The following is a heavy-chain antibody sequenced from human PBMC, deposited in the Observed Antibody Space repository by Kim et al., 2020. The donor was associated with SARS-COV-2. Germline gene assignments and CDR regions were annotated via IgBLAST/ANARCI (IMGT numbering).Heavy chain of an antibody. Sequence: GGSLRLSCAASGFTFSKYWMYWVRQAPGKGLEWLANIKQDGGEKHYADSMKGRLTISRDNAKNSLYLQVNSLRGDDTAVYYCARGNDYWGQGTQVTVSS. V-gene: IGHV3-7*01. CDR1: GFTFSKYW. J-gene: IGHJ4*02. CDR2: IKQDGGEK. CDR3: ARGNDY.